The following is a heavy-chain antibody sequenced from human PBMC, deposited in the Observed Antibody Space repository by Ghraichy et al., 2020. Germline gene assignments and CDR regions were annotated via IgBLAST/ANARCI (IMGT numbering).Heavy chain of an antibody. CDR2: IRNSGATI. CDR1: GFIFSDSY. V-gene: IGHV3-11*01. Sequence: GSLRLSCAASGFIFSDSYMSWIRQAPGKGLEWIAYIRNSGATIYYRDSVKGRFTISRDNTKDLLYLHMNSLRADDTAVYYCVRGYYYDTSGPKYYFDPWGQGTLVTVSS. J-gene: IGHJ4*02. CDR3: VRGYYYDTSGPKYYFDP. D-gene: IGHD3-22*01.